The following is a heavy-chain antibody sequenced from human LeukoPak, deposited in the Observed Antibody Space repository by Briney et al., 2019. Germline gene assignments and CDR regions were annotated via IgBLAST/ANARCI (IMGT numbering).Heavy chain of an antibody. CDR3: ARDRSPSWFYS. CDR2: IYHSGGV. Sequence: KPSETLSLTCTVSGAPLSSNYWSWICQPPGKGLEWVGSIYHSGGVNYNPSLKSRVTISADTSKNQFSLKLNSVTAADTAVYYCARDRSPSWFYSWGQGTLVNVFS. CDR1: GAPLSSNY. V-gene: IGHV4-59*01. J-gene: IGHJ5*01.